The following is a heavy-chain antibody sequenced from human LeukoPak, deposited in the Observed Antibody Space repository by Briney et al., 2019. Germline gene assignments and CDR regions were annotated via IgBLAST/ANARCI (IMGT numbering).Heavy chain of an antibody. CDR3: ARDLASSGSSIDY. J-gene: IGHJ4*02. D-gene: IGHD1-26*01. Sequence: GGSLRLSCAASGFTFSSYSMNWVRQAPGKGLEWVSSISSSSSYIYYADSVKGRFTISRDNAKNSLYLQMNSLRAEDTAVYYCARDLASSGSSIDYWGQGTLVTVPS. V-gene: IGHV3-21*01. CDR2: ISSSSSYI. CDR1: GFTFSSYS.